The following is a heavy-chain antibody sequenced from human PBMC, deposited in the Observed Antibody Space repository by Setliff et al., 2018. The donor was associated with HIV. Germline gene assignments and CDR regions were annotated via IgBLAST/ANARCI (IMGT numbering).Heavy chain of an antibody. CDR1: GGSISSGGYY. CDR3: ARDRGGAAAGGYYYMDV. D-gene: IGHD6-13*01. CDR2: SYTSGST. V-gene: IGHV4-61*09. J-gene: IGHJ6*03. Sequence: SETLSLTCNVSGGSISSGGYYWSWIRQPAGKGLEWIGHSYTSGSTNYNPSLKSRVTISIDTSKNQFSLKLGSVTAADTAVYYCARDRGGAAAGGYYYMDVWGKGTTVTVSS.